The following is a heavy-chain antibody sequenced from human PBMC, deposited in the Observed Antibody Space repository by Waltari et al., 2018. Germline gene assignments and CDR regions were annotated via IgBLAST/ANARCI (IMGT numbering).Heavy chain of an antibody. V-gene: IGHV3-49*04. CDR2: IRSKVSGGTT. D-gene: IGHD1-26*01. CDR1: GFTFDYHV. J-gene: IGHJ4*02. CDR3: ARGEWDVPTGSY. Sequence: EVQLVESGGGLVQPGRSLRLSCTISGFTFDYHVLSWVRQAPGKGLDWVGFIRSKVSGGTTEYAASVKGRFTISRDVSKTIVYLQMNSLKTEDTAVYYCARGEWDVPTGSYWGQGTLVTVTS.